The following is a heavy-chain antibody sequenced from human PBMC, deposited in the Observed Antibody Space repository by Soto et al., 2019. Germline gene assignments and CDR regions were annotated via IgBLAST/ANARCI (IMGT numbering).Heavy chain of an antibody. CDR2: INHSGST. V-gene: IGHV4-34*01. Sequence: SETLSLTCAVYGGYFSGYDWSWIRQQPGKGLEWIGEINHSGSTNYNPSLKSRVTISVDTSKNQFSPKLSSVTAADTAVYYCARGSGAARPRKGWFDPWGQGTLVTVSS. CDR1: GGYFSGYD. CDR3: ARGSGAARPRKGWFDP. J-gene: IGHJ5*02. D-gene: IGHD6-6*01.